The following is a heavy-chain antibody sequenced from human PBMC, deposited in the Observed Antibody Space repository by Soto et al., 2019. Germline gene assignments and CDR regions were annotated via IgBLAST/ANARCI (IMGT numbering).Heavy chain of an antibody. CDR1: GFTFSSYW. J-gene: IGHJ2*01. CDR3: ERQEDYWYFDL. V-gene: IGHV3-74*01. CDR2: IISDGSST. Sequence: EVQLVESGGGLVQPGGSLRLSCAASGFTFSSYWMHWVRQAPGKGLVWVSRIISDGSSTSYADSVKGRFTVSRDNAKHTLYLQMNSLRAEDTAVYYCERQEDYWYFDLWGRGTLVTVSS.